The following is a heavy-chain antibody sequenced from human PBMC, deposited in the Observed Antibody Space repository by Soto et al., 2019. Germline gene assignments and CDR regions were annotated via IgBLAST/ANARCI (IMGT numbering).Heavy chain of an antibody. J-gene: IGHJ4*02. CDR3: ARDFTLYSMDGLTPPGGFDY. CDR2: IWYDGSNK. D-gene: IGHD4-4*01. Sequence: PGGSLRLSCAASGFTFSSYGMHWVRQAPGKGLEWVAVIWYDGSNKYYADSVKGRFTISRDNSKNTLYLQMNSLRAEDTAVYYCARDFTLYSMDGLTPPGGFDYWGQGTLVTVSS. V-gene: IGHV3-33*01. CDR1: GFTFSSYG.